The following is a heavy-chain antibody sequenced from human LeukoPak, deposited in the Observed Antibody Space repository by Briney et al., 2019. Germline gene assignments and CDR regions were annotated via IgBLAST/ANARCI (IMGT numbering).Heavy chain of an antibody. V-gene: IGHV3-74*01. J-gene: IGHJ5*02. CDR3: ARDSPLRYFDWALYNWFDH. Sequence: GGSLRLSCAASGFTFSSYWMHWVRQAPGKGLVWVSRINSDGSSTSYADSVKSRFTISRDNAKNTLYLQMNSLRAEDTAVYYCARDSPLRYFDWALYNWFDHWGQGTLVTVSS. CDR2: INSDGSST. CDR1: GFTFSSYW. D-gene: IGHD3-9*01.